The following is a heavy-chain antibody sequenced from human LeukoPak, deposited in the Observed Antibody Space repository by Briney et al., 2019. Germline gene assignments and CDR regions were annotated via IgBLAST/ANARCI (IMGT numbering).Heavy chain of an antibody. CDR2: TSYSGSV. Sequence: SETLSLTCSVSGGSVSSSLNKWSWIRQPPGKGLEWIGETSYSGSVSYNPSLRSRVTISIDTSTNQFSLTLDSVTAADTAVYYCATEAECSGGSCYSYGWFDPWGQGTQVSVSS. CDR3: ATEAECSGGSCYSYGWFDP. J-gene: IGHJ5*02. CDR1: GGSVSSSLNK. D-gene: IGHD2-15*01. V-gene: IGHV4-61*01.